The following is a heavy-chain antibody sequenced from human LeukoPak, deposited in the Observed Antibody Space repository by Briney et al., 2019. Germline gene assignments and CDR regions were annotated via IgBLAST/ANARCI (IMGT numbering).Heavy chain of an antibody. CDR2: ISWNSGSI. J-gene: IGHJ4*02. V-gene: IGHV3-9*01. Sequence: PGRSLRLSCAASGFTFDDYAMHWVRQVPGKGLEWVSGISWNSGSIGYVDSVKGRFTISRDNAKSPLYLQMNSLRAEDTALYYCAKARYCSGGSCYRGFDNWGQGTRVTVSS. CDR1: GFTFDDYA. D-gene: IGHD2-15*01. CDR3: AKARYCSGGSCYRGFDN.